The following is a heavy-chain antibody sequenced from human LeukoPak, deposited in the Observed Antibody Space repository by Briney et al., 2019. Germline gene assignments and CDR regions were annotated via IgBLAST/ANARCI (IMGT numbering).Heavy chain of an antibody. Sequence: SETLSLTCTVSGGSISSSSYYWSWIRQPPGKGLEWIGEINDSGSTNYNPSLKSRVTISLDTSKNQFSLKLRSVTAADTAVYYCAREGPRGRRYHDILTGPDWFDPWGQGTLVTVSS. D-gene: IGHD3-9*01. V-gene: IGHV4-39*07. CDR3: AREGPRGRRYHDILTGPDWFDP. CDR1: GGSISSSSYY. J-gene: IGHJ5*02. CDR2: INDSGST.